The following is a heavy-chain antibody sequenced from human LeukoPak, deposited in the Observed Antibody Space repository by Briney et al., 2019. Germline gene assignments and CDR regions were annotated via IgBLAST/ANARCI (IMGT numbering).Heavy chain of an antibody. J-gene: IGHJ6*03. CDR3: ARGTVAASFYYYYYMDV. V-gene: IGHV4-34*01. D-gene: IGHD6-19*01. CDR1: GGSFSGHY. CDR2: INHSGST. Sequence: SETLSLTCAVYGGSFSGHYWSWIRQPPGKGLEWIGEINHSGSTNYNPSLKSRVTISVDTSKNQFSPKLSSVTAADAAVYYCARGTVAASFYYYYYMDVWGKGTTVTVSS.